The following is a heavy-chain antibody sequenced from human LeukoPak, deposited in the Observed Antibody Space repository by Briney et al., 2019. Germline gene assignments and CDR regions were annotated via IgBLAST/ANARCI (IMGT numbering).Heavy chain of an antibody. V-gene: IGHV4-34*01. CDR3: ASLRRYDILAGQPYELDY. CDR1: GGPFSGYY. CDR2: INHSGST. D-gene: IGHD3-9*01. Sequence: SETLSLTCAVYGGPFSGYYWSWIRQPPGKGLEWIGEINHSGSTNYNPSLKSRVTISVDTSKNQFSLKLSSVTAADTGAYYCASLRRYDILAGQPYELDYWGQGTLVTVSS. J-gene: IGHJ4*02.